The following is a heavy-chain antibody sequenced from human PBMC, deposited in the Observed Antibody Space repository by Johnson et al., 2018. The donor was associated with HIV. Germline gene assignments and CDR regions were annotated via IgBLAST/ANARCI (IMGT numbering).Heavy chain of an antibody. CDR3: TTKPYSSSWYGAFDI. V-gene: IGHV3-30*04. J-gene: IGHJ3*02. CDR2: ISYDGSNK. CDR1: GFTFSSYA. Sequence: QVQLVESGGGVVQPVRSLRLSCAASGFTFSSYAMHWVRQAPGKGLEWVAVISYDGSNKYYADSVKGRFTISRDNSKNTLYLQMNSLKTEDTAVYYCTTKPYSSSWYGAFDIWGQGTMVTVSS. D-gene: IGHD6-13*01.